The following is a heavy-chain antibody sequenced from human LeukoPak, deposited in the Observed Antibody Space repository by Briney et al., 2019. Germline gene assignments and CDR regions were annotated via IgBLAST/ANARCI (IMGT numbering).Heavy chain of an antibody. CDR2: ISGTGSV. Sequence: GGSLRLSCAASGFSLSTSNMNWVRQAPGKGLEWVSCISGTGSVYYAASVRGRFTISGDNAGNSLFLQLNSLRTEDTAVYFCARDLPGSSWYALDSWGQGTLVTVSS. CDR1: GFSLSTSN. J-gene: IGHJ5*01. D-gene: IGHD6-13*01. CDR3: ARDLPGSSWYALDS. V-gene: IGHV3-69-1*01.